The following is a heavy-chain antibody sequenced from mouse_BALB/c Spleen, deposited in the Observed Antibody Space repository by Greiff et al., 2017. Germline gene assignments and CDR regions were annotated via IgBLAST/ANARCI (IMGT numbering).Heavy chain of an antibody. Sequence: VHLVESGPGLVAPSQSLSITCTVSGFSLTSYGVHWVRQSPGKGLEWLGVIWSGGSTDYNAAFISRLSISKDNSKSQVFFKMNSLQANDTAIYYCARKEGPYYYAMDYWGQGTSVTVSS. CDR2: IWSGGST. CDR1: GFSLTSYG. CDR3: ARKEGPYYYAMDY. V-gene: IGHV2-2*02. D-gene: IGHD3-3*01. J-gene: IGHJ4*01.